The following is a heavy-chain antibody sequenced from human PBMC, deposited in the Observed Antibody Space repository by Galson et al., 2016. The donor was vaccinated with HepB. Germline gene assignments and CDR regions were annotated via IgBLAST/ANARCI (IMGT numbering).Heavy chain of an antibody. J-gene: IGHJ4*02. CDR2: TSYDGNYK. CDR3: ARSRIPGYCAAAVCHSFDY. D-gene: IGHD2-8*02. V-gene: IGHV3-30*03. Sequence: SLRLSCAASGFTLRSYAMHWVRQALGKGLEWVAITSYDGNYKYYADSVKGRFTISRDNPKNTLYLQLNSLRTGDTAVYYCARSRIPGYCAAAVCHSFDYWGQGTLVTVSS. CDR1: GFTLRSYA.